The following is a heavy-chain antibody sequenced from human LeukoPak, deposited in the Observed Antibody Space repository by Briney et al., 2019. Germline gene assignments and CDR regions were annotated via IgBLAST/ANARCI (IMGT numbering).Heavy chain of an antibody. J-gene: IGHJ5*02. CDR1: GYTLTELS. V-gene: IGHV1-24*01. CDR3: ATALGSSSWTNWFDP. D-gene: IGHD6-13*01. CDR2: FDPEDGET. Sequence: ASVQVSCKVSGYTLTELSMHWVRQAPGKGLEWMGGFDPEDGETIYAQKFQGRVTMTEDTSTDTAYMELSSLRSEDTAMYYCATALGSSSWTNWFDPWGQGTLVTVSS.